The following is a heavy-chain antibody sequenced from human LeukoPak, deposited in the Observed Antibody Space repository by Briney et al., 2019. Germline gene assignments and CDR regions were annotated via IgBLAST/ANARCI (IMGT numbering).Heavy chain of an antibody. CDR1: GYSFNNYA. D-gene: IGHD3-10*01. Sequence: GASVKVSCKASGYSFNNYAMNWVRQAPGQGLEWMGWINTNTGKPTYAQGFTGRFVFSLDTSVSTAYLQISSLKAEDTAVYYCTKDLERITSRQGFRMVRGVPGFFDIWGQGTMVTVSS. V-gene: IGHV7-4-1*02. CDR3: TKDLERITSRQGFRMVRGVPGFFDI. CDR2: INTNTGKP. J-gene: IGHJ3*02.